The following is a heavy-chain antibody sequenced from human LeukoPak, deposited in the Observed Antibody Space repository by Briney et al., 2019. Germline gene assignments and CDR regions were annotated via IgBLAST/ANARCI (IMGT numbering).Heavy chain of an antibody. CDR2: IYPGDSDT. CDR3: AKFSEGWGGPKGAFDFFDI. D-gene: IGHD3-16*01. J-gene: IGHJ3*02. V-gene: IGHV5-51*01. Sequence: GESLKISCKDSGYSFTSYWIGWVRQMPGKGLEWMGIIYPGDSDTGYRPSFQGQVTISADKSISTAYLQWSSLKASDTAMYYCAKFSEGWGGPKGAFDFFDIWGKGKMVPVFS. CDR1: GYSFTSYW.